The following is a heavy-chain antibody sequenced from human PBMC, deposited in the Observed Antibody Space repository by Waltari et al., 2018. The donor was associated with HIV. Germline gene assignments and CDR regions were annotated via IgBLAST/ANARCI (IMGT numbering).Heavy chain of an antibody. V-gene: IGHV3-33*01. Sequence: QVQLVESGGGVVQPGRSLRLSCAASGFTFSHFAMHWVRQAPGKGLGWVAVIWYDGDNKYYANSVKGRFTISRDNSKNTLYLQMNSLRVEDTAVYYCARGGYYYDISGYYHYWGQGTLVTVSS. D-gene: IGHD3-22*01. CDR2: IWYDGDNK. CDR3: ARGGYYYDISGYYHY. J-gene: IGHJ4*02. CDR1: GFTFSHFA.